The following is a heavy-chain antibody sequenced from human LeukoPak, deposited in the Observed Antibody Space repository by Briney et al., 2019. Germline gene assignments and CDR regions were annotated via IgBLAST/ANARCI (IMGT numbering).Heavy chain of an antibody. V-gene: IGHV3-74*01. CDR1: GVTFSSYC. J-gene: IGHJ4*02. CDR2: INSDGSST. Sequence: PGGSLRLSCAASGVTFSSYCMHWVRHAPGKGLVWVSRINSDGSSTSYADSVKGRFTISRDNAKNSLYLQMNSLRAEDTALYYCARGQSGSYFDYWGQGTLVTVSS. D-gene: IGHD1-26*01. CDR3: ARGQSGSYFDY.